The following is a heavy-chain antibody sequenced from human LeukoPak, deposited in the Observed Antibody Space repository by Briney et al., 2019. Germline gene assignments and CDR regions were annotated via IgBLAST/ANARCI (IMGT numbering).Heavy chain of an antibody. D-gene: IGHD4-17*01. CDR2: IGGIGAST. CDR1: GFTFDDYA. Sequence: GRSLRLSCAASGFTFDDYAMHWVRQAPGKGLEWVSSIGGIGASTYYADSVKGRFTISRDNSKNTLYLQMNSLRGEDTALYYCAKAAYGDYVNWFDPWGQGILVIVSS. V-gene: IGHV3-23*01. CDR3: AKAAYGDYVNWFDP. J-gene: IGHJ5*02.